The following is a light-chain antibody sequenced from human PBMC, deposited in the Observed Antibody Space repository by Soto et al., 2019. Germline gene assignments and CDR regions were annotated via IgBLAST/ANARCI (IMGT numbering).Light chain of an antibody. J-gene: IGLJ2*01. CDR2: EAF. CDR3: ASWDDSLSATL. CDR1: SSDVGSGNV. V-gene: IGLV2-14*02. Sequence: QSVLTQPASVSGSPGQSITISFTGTSSDVGSGNVVSWYQHYPGKAPQLMIYEAFQRPSGVPDRFSGSKSDTSASLAISGLRSEDEADYYCASWDDSLSATLFGGGTKVTVL.